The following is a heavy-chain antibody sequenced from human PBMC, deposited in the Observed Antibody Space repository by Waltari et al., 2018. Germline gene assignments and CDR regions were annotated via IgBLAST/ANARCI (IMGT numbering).Heavy chain of an antibody. CDR2: FYGGGSS. CDR3: ARSSGVVKGYLDY. CDR1: GFTISSNY. Sequence: EVQLVESGGGVGQPGMCLRLSCAASGFTISSNYIRWVRLAPGKGLEWVSVFYGGGSSYHADSVKGRFTVSRDASKNTVYLQMNSLTAEDTAVYYCARSSGVVKGYLDYWGQGTLVTVSS. V-gene: IGHV3-53*02. D-gene: IGHD3-3*01. J-gene: IGHJ4*02.